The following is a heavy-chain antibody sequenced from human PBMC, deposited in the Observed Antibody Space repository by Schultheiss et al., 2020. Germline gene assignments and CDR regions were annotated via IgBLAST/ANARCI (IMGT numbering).Heavy chain of an antibody. Sequence: ASVKVSCKTSGYTFNSYDINWVRQATGQGLEWMGWMNPNSGNRGYAQKFQGRVTMTRNTSISTAYLEVTGLTSEDTAVYYCARGTYYDFWSAYQYYFDHWGKGTRITVSS. J-gene: IGHJ4*02. D-gene: IGHD3-3*01. CDR2: MNPNSGNR. CDR1: GYTFNSYD. CDR3: ARGTYYDFWSAYQYYFDH. V-gene: IGHV1-8*01.